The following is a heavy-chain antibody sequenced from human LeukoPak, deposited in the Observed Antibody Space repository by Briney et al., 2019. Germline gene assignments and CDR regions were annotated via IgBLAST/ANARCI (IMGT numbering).Heavy chain of an antibody. CDR3: AREGGPYRPLDY. Sequence: PSETLSLTCGVSGGSITNCNDWAWVRPPPGEGLEWIGEVNIQGSTNYNPSLMGRVAIAVDTSENHISLQLTPVTAADTAVYYGAREGGPYRPLDYWGQGTLVTVSS. V-gene: IGHV4-4*02. J-gene: IGHJ4*02. CDR1: GGSITNCND. CDR2: VNIQGST.